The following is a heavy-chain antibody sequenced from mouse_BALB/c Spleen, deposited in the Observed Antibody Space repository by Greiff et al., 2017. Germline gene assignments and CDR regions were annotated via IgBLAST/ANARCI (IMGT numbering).Heavy chain of an antibody. CDR3: ARGFYGNYAWFAY. CDR1: GFAFSSYD. V-gene: IGHV5-12-1*01. D-gene: IGHD2-1*01. J-gene: IGHJ3*01. CDR2: ISSGGGST. Sequence: EVHLVESGGGLVKPGGSLKLSFAASGFAFSSYDMSWVRQTPEKRLEWVAYISSGGGSTYYPDTVKGRFTISRDNAKNTLYLQMSSLKSEDTAMYYCARGFYGNYAWFAYWGQGTLVTVSA.